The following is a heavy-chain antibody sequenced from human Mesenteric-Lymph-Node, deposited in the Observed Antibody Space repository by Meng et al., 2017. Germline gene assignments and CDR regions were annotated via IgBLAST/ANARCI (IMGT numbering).Heavy chain of an antibody. CDR2: ITSSDSTI. CDR3: ARGLRMTGYSPTAADY. J-gene: IGHJ4*02. D-gene: IGHD5-18*01. CDR1: GFTFTNYE. V-gene: IGHV3-48*03. Sequence: GESLKISCVASGFTFTNYEMNWVRQAPGKGLEWVSYITSSDSTIYYTDSVKGRFTISRDNAKNSLYLQMNSLRAEDTAVYYCARGLRMTGYSPTAADYWGQGTLVTVSS.